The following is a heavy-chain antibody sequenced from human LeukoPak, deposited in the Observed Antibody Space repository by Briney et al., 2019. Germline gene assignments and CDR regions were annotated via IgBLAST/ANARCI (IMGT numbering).Heavy chain of an antibody. V-gene: IGHV3-30*18. CDR2: IAHDGSIK. CDR3: AKDLYGPGYCSSTSCSTQTSYYYYGMDV. J-gene: IGHJ6*02. Sequence: GGSLRLSCAASGFTFSNYGMHWVRQAPGKGLEWVAVIAHDGSIKHYADSVKGRFTISRDNAKNSLYLQMNSLRAEDTALYYCAKDLYGPGYCSSTSCSTQTSYYYYGMDVWGQGTTVTVSS. CDR1: GFTFSNYG. D-gene: IGHD2-2*01.